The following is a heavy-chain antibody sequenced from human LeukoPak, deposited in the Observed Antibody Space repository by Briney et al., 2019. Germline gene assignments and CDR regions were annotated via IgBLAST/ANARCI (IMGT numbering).Heavy chain of an antibody. CDR2: IIPIFGTA. D-gene: IGHD5-24*01. CDR1: GGTFSSYA. J-gene: IGHJ4*02. V-gene: IGHV1-69*13. CDR3: ARVLLGGGYNQFDY. Sequence: ASVKVSCKASGGTFSSYAISWVRQAPGQGLEWMGGIIPIFGTANYAQKFQGRVTITADESTSTAYMELSSLRSEDTAVYYCARVLLGGGYNQFDYWGQGTLVTVSS.